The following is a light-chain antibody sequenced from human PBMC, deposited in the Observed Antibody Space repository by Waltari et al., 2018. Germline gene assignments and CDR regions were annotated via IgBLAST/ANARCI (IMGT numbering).Light chain of an antibody. J-gene: IGKJ4*01. CDR1: QSISY. V-gene: IGKV1-39*01. CDR2: AAS. CDR3: QQSSSTPQT. Sequence: DIQMTQSPSSLSASVGDRVTITCRASQSISYLNWYQRKPGKAPKLLIYAASSLQSGVPLRFSGSGSGTDFTLTISSLQPEDFAAYYCQQSSSTPQTFGGGTKVEVK.